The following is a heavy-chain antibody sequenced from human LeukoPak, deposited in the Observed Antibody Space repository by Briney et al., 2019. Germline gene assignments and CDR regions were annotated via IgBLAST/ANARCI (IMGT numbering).Heavy chain of an antibody. CDR1: GYTFTGYD. V-gene: IGHV1-8*01. D-gene: IGHD5-12*01. CDR2: MNPNTGDT. J-gene: IGHJ4*02. Sequence: ASVRVSCKASGYTFTGYDINWVRQAPGQGLEWMGWMNPNTGDTGYAQKFQGRITMTRDTSIDTAYMELSDLRSEDTALYYCTRGSLSGSSRDYWGQGTRVTVSS. CDR3: TRGSLSGSSRDY.